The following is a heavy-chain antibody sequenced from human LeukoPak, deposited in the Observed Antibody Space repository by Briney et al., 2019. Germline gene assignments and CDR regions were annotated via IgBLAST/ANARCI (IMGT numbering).Heavy chain of an antibody. D-gene: IGHD3-22*01. CDR3: ARAPLTHYDSSDY. J-gene: IGHJ4*02. Sequence: GGSLRLSCAASGFTFSRYSMNWVRQAPGKGLEWVSSISGSSSSYIYYADSLKGRFTISRDNAKNSLYLQMNSLRAEDTAVYYCARAPLTHYDSSDYWGQGTLVTVSS. CDR2: ISGSSSSYI. CDR1: GFTFSRYS. V-gene: IGHV3-21*01.